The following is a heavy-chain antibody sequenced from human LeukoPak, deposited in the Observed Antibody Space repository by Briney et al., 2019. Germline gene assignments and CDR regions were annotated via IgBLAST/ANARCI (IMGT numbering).Heavy chain of an antibody. CDR1: GLTFSSYA. Sequence: PGGSLRLSCAASGLTFSSYAMSWVRQAPGKGLEWVSGISGTGDSTYYADSVKGRFTISRDNSKNTLYLQLNSLRAEDTAVYYCAGGGSGSYHLDYWGQGTLVTVPS. V-gene: IGHV3-23*01. J-gene: IGHJ4*02. CDR3: AGGGSGSYHLDY. CDR2: ISGTGDST. D-gene: IGHD3-10*01.